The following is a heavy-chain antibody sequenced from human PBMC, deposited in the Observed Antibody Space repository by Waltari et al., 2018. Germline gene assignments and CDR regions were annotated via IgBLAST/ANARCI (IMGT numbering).Heavy chain of an antibody. D-gene: IGHD6-13*01. V-gene: IGHV4-59*01. CDR1: GCSISSYS. J-gene: IGHJ4*02. CDR2: IYYSGST. Sequence: QVQLQESGPGLVKPSETLSLTCTVSGCSISSYSWSWIRQPPGKGLEWIGYIYYSGSTNYNPSLKSRVTISVDTSKNQFSLKLSSVTAADTAVYYCARGSSWFDYWGQGTLVTVSS. CDR3: ARGSSWFDY.